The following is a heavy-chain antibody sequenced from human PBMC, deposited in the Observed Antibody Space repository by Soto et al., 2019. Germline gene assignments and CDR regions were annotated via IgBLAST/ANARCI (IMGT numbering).Heavy chain of an antibody. CDR1: GYTFTAYY. CDR2: INPKFGDT. CDR3: ARNMDYYYGPGSGNGHGV. Sequence: QVQLVQSGAEVKEPGDSVRVSCEASGYTFTAYYIHWVRQVPGQGLEWMGWINPKFGDTTYAQDFQGRVTMTRDMSISTVYMELGRLTSDDTAIYYCARNMDYYYGPGSGNGHGVWGQGTTVTVFS. J-gene: IGHJ6*02. V-gene: IGHV1-2*02. D-gene: IGHD3-10*01.